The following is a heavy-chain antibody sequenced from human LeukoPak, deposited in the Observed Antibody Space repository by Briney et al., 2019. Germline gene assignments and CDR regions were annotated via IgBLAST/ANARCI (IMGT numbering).Heavy chain of an antibody. V-gene: IGHV1-2*02. D-gene: IGHD3-10*01. Sequence: ASVKVSCKASGYTFTGYYMHWVRQAPGQGLEWMGWINPNSGGTNYAQKFQGRVTITRDTSASTAYMELSSLRSEDTAVYYCARDFLAIWFGEYYGMDVWGQGTTVTVSS. CDR3: ARDFLAIWFGEYYGMDV. CDR1: GYTFTGYY. CDR2: INPNSGGT. J-gene: IGHJ6*02.